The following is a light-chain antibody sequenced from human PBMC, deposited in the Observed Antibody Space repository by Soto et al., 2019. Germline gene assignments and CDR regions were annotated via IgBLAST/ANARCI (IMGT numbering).Light chain of an antibody. CDR3: QQYYTTPA. CDR1: QSVLYSSNNKNY. CDR2: WAS. J-gene: IGKJ1*01. Sequence: DIVMTQSPDSLAVSLGERATINCKSSQSVLYSSNNKNYLAWYQQRPGQPPKLLFYWASTRESGVPDRFSGSGSGTDFTLTISSLQAEDVAVYYCQQYYTTPAFGQGTKVEI. V-gene: IGKV4-1*01.